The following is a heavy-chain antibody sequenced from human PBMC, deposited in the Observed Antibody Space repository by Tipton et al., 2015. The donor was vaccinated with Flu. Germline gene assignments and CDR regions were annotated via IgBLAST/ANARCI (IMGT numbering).Heavy chain of an antibody. Sequence: QSGAEVKKPGSSVKVSCKASGGTFSSYAISWVRQAPGQGLEWMGIINPSGGSTSYAQKFQGRVTMTRDTSTSTVYMELSSLRSEDTAVYYCARCPGDCYYYYFDYWGQGTLVTVSS. J-gene: IGHJ4*02. V-gene: IGHV1-46*01. D-gene: IGHD2-21*01. CDR1: GGTFSSYA. CDR2: INPSGGST. CDR3: ARCPGDCYYYYFDY.